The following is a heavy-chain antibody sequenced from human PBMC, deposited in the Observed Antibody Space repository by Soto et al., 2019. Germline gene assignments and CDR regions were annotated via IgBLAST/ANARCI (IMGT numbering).Heavy chain of an antibody. CDR1: SGSISSSNW. CDR2: IYHSGST. V-gene: IGHV4-4*02. Sequence: QVQLQESGPGLVKPSGTLSLTCAVSSGSISSSNWWSWVRQPPGTGLEWIGAIYHSGSTNYNPSRKSRVTIAVDKSKNQFSLKLSSVTAADTAVYYCARKLVVVAATEITYYYYMDVWGKGTTVTVSS. J-gene: IGHJ6*03. D-gene: IGHD2-15*01. CDR3: ARKLVVVAATEITYYYYMDV.